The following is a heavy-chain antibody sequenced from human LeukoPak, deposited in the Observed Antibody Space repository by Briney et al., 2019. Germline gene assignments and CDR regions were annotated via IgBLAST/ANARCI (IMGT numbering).Heavy chain of an antibody. CDR2: IWYDGSNK. CDR3: ARDGERTVTTLRNFDY. CDR1: GFTLSSYG. D-gene: IGHD4-17*01. V-gene: IGHV3-33*01. Sequence: GGSLRLSCAASGFTLSSYGMHWVRQAPGKGLEWVAVIWYDGSNKYYADSVKGRFTISRDNSKNTLYLQMNSLRAEDTAVYYCARDGERTVTTLRNFDYWGQGTLVTVSS. J-gene: IGHJ4*02.